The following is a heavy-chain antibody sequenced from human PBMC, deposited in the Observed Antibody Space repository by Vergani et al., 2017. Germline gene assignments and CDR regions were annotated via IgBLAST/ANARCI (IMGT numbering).Heavy chain of an antibody. CDR3: AKRGDYGDYLGY. CDR1: GFTFSNND. D-gene: IGHD4-17*01. V-gene: IGHV3-30*02. Sequence: QVQLVESGGGVVQPGGSPRLSCAASGFTFSNNDMQWVRQAPGKGLEWVALTRYDGSNKSYADSVKGRFTISRDNSKKMLYLQMNSLRTEDTAVYYCAKRGDYGDYLGYWGQGTLVIVSS. CDR2: TRYDGSNK. J-gene: IGHJ4*02.